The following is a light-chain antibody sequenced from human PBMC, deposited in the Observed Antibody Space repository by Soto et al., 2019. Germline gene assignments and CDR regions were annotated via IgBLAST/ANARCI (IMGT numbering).Light chain of an antibody. CDR3: QQCATSPLT. CDR2: DAS. V-gene: IGKV3-20*01. CDR1: QSVTNNY. Sequence: VLTQSPGTLSLSPGERGTLSCRASQSVTNNYVAWYQQKPGQAPRLLIHDASRRATGIPDRFSGSGSGTDFTLTIDTLEPEDFAVYFCQQCATSPLTFGQGTRVDIK. J-gene: IGKJ1*01.